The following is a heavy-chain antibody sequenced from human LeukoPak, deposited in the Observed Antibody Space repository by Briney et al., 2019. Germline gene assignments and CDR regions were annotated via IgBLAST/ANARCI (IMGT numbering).Heavy chain of an antibody. Sequence: AGGSLRLSCAASGFTFSSYAMSWVRQAPGKGLEWVSAISGSGGTTYYADSVKGRFTISRDNSKNTLHLQMNSLRAEDTAIYYCAKTPFGVGSVYHFDYWGQGTLVAVSS. J-gene: IGHJ4*02. CDR1: GFTFSSYA. D-gene: IGHD3-3*01. V-gene: IGHV3-23*01. CDR3: AKTPFGVGSVYHFDY. CDR2: ISGSGGTT.